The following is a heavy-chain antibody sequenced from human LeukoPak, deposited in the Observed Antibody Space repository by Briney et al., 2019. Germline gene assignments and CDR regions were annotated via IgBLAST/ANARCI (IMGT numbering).Heavy chain of an antibody. D-gene: IGHD5-18*01. Sequence: PGGSLRLSCAASGFTFSHYWMTWIRQAPGKGREWVANIKQDGSEKYYVDSVKGRFTISRDNAKNSLYLQMNSLRVDDTALYYCARAGYTYTTLYYWGQGTLVTVSS. CDR3: ARAGYTYTTLYY. J-gene: IGHJ4*02. V-gene: IGHV3-7*01. CDR2: IKQDGSEK. CDR1: GFTFSHYW.